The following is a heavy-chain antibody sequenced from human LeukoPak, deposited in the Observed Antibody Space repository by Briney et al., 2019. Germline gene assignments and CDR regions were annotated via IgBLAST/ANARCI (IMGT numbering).Heavy chain of an antibody. CDR2: ISYSSSTI. CDR3: ARRAPTGSSSNYYYCYMDV. V-gene: IGHV3-48*04. J-gene: IGHJ6*03. CDR1: GFTFSSYS. Sequence: GGSLRLSCAASGFTFSSYSMNWVRQAPGKGLEWVSYISYSSSTIYYADSVKGRFSISRDNANNSLFLQMNSLRAEDTAVYYCARRAPTGSSSNYYYCYMDVWGKGTTVTVSS. D-gene: IGHD6-6*01.